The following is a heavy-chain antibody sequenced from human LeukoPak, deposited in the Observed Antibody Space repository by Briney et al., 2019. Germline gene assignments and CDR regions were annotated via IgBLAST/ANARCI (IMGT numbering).Heavy chain of an antibody. J-gene: IGHJ4*02. V-gene: IGHV4-61*08. CDR2: MYYSGNS. D-gene: IGHD1-26*01. Sequence: SETLSLTCSVSGVSVGSAGYYWTWIRQPPGKGLEWIGYMYYSGNSNYNPFLKSRVTMSLDPSKNRFSLKISSVTAADTAVYYCARSQSQSGSYRYYFTYWGQGTLVTVSS. CDR1: GVSVGSAGYY. CDR3: ARSQSQSGSYRYYFTY.